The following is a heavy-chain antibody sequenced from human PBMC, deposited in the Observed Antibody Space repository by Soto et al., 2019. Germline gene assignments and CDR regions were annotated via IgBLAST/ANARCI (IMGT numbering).Heavy chain of an antibody. CDR3: ATALRCRSTSCTLDY. Sequence: QVQLVQSGAEVKKPGSSVKVSCKASGGTFGSYAFSWVRQAPGQGLEWMGGIIPVSGAAHYAQKLQGRVTITANESTSTAYMELSSLSSQDTAVYYCATALRCRSTSCTLDYCGQGTRVIVSS. J-gene: IGHJ4*02. V-gene: IGHV1-69*01. D-gene: IGHD2-2*01. CDR1: GGTFGSYA. CDR2: IIPVSGAA.